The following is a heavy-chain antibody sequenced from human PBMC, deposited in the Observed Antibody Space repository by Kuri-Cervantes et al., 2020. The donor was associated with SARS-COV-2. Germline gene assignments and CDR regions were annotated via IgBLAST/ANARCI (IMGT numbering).Heavy chain of an antibody. V-gene: IGHV4-34*01. Sequence: SQTLSLTCAVYGGSFSGYYWSWIRQPPGKGLEWIGEINHSGSTNYNPSLKSRVTISVDTSKNQFSLKLSSVTAADTAVYYCARGGYVVYYYYYGMDVWGQGTTVTV. J-gene: IGHJ6*02. D-gene: IGHD5-12*01. CDR1: GGSFSGYY. CDR3: ARGGYVVYYYYYGMDV. CDR2: INHSGST.